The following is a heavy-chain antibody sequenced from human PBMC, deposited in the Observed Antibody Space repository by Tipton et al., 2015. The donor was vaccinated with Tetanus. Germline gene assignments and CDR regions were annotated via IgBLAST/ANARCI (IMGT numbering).Heavy chain of an antibody. D-gene: IGHD3-3*01. J-gene: IGHJ1*01. CDR1: GFAFSDYY. V-gene: IGHV3-11*01. CDR3: ARGEWTADFQN. CDR2: LSSTGTTI. Sequence: SLRLSCEASGFAFSDYYMAWIRQAPGKGLEWVSYLSSTGTTIYHADSVKGRFTISRDKSANSFFLQMKNLRVEDTAVYFCARGEWTADFQNWGQGTLVTVS.